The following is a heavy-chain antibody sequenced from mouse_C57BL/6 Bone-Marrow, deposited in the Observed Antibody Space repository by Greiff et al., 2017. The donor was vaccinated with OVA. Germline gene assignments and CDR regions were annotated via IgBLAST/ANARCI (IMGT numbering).Heavy chain of an antibody. CDR2: IYPGNSDT. Sequence: VQLQQSGTVLARPGASVKMSCKTSGYTFTSYWMHWVKQRPGQGLEWIGAIYPGNSDTSYNQKFKGKAKLTAVTSASTAYMELSSLTNEDSAVDEGTRLESNYLYYFDYWGQGTTLTVSS. D-gene: IGHD2-5*01. CDR1: GYTFTSYW. J-gene: IGHJ2*01. CDR3: TRLESNYLYYFDY. V-gene: IGHV1-5*01.